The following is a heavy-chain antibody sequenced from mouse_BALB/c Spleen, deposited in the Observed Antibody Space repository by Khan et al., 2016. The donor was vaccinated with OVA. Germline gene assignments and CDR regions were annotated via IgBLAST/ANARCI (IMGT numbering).Heavy chain of an antibody. J-gene: IGHJ1*01. D-gene: IGHD1-1*01. CDR3: ARDEYYGYWYFGV. Sequence: EVQLQESGPGLVKPSQTVSLTCTVTGISITTRNYRWSWIRQFPGNKLEWIGYIYYSGTITYNPSPTSRATITRDTSKNQFFLEMNSLTAEDTATYYCARDEYYGYWYFGVWGAGTTVTVSS. CDR1: GISITTRNYR. CDR2: IYYSGTI. V-gene: IGHV3-5*02.